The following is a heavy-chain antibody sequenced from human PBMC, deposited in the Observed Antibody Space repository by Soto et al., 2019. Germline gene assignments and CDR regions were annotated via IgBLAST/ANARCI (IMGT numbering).Heavy chain of an antibody. CDR3: ARYNWPLFDY. V-gene: IGHV4-34*01. Sequence: SETLSLTCAVYGGYFSGYYRSWIRQPPGKGLEWIGEINHSGSTNYNPSLKSRVTISVDTSKNQFPLKLSSVTAADTAVYYCARYNWPLFDYWGQGTMVTVSS. J-gene: IGHJ4*02. D-gene: IGHD1-1*01. CDR1: GGYFSGYY. CDR2: INHSGST.